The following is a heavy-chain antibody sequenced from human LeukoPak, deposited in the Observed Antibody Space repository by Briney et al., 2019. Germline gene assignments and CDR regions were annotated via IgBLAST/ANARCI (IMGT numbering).Heavy chain of an antibody. J-gene: IGHJ4*02. CDR3: TRDTGCSGGTCYSFYDS. CDR1: GFTFSTYW. CDR2: IKEDGSEK. D-gene: IGHD2-15*01. V-gene: IGHV3-7*01. Sequence: PGGSLRLSCAASGFTFSTYWMTWVRQAPGKGLEWVANIKEDGSEKYYVDSVKGRFTISRDNAKNSLYLQMSTLRAEDTAVYYCTRDTGCSGGTCYSFYDSWGQGTLVTVSS.